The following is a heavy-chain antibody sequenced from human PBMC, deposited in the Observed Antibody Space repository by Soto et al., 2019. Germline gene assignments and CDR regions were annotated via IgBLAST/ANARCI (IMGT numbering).Heavy chain of an antibody. CDR1: GYRFASYR. V-gene: IGHV5-51*01. Sequence: GESLKISCKGSGYRFASYRIAWVRQMPVKGLEWMGIIDPSDSDIRYSPSFQGQVTISADKSISTAYLQWSSLKASDTAIYYCARTFFDNFDYWGQGTLVTVSS. J-gene: IGHJ4*01. CDR3: ARTFFDNFDY. D-gene: IGHD3-3*01. CDR2: IDPSDSDI.